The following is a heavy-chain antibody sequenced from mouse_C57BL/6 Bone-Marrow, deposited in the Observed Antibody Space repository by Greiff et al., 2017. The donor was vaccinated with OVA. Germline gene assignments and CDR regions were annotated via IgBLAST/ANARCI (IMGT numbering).Heavy chain of an antibody. D-gene: IGHD1-1*01. Sequence: VQLQQPGAELVRPGSSVKLSCKASGYTFTSYWMDWVKQRPGQGLEWIGNIYPSDSETHYNQKFKDKATLTVDKSSSTAYMQLSSLTSEDSAVYYCARTVYYGSSYLMDYWGQGTSVTVSS. CDR3: ARTVYYGSSYLMDY. CDR2: IYPSDSET. CDR1: GYTFTSYW. J-gene: IGHJ4*01. V-gene: IGHV1-61*01.